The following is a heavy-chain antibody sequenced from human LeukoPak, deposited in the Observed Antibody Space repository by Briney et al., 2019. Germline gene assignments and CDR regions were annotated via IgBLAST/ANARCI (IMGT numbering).Heavy chain of an antibody. CDR2: IRSKANSYAT. J-gene: IGHJ6*04. Sequence: GGSLKLSCAASGFTFSGSALHWVRQASGKGLEWVGRIRSKANSYATAYAASVKGRFTISRDDSKNTAYLQMNSLKTEDTAVYYSTRGYCSGGSCYSYYYYGMDVWGKGTTVTVSS. CDR3: TRGYCSGGSCYSYYYYGMDV. V-gene: IGHV3-73*01. D-gene: IGHD2-15*01. CDR1: GFTFSGSA.